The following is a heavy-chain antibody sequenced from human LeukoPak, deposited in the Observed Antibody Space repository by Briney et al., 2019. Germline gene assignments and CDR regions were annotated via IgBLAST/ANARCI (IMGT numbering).Heavy chain of an antibody. D-gene: IGHD2/OR15-2a*01. CDR2: IYYSGST. V-gene: IGHV4-39*01. CDR1: GGSLNSSSYY. CDR3: ARHKPLWDKYYFDY. Sequence: SETLSLTCMVSGGSLNSSSYYWGWIRQPPGGGLGWIGRIYYSGSTYYTPSLKSRVTISVDTSRHQFSLRLSSVTAADTAVYYCARHKPLWDKYYFDYWGQGTLVTVSS. J-gene: IGHJ4*02.